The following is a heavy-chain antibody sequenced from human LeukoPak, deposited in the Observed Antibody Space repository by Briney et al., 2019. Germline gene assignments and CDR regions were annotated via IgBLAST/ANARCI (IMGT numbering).Heavy chain of an antibody. D-gene: IGHD5-24*01. J-gene: IGHJ4*02. Sequence: PGESLKISCKGSGYSFTNYWIGWVRQMPGKGLEWMGIIYPGDSITRYSPSFQGQVTISADESISTAFLQWNSLKASDTAMYYCAREESGYNFDYWGQGTLVTSPQ. V-gene: IGHV5-51*01. CDR2: IYPGDSIT. CDR1: GYSFTNYW. CDR3: AREESGYNFDY.